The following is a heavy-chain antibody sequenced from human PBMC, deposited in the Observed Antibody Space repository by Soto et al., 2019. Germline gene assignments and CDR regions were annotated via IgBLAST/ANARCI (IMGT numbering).Heavy chain of an antibody. CDR1: GVSISSGGYY. J-gene: IGHJ6*02. CDR3: ALRNTAMVTGFNYYGMDV. Sequence: QVQLQESGPGLVKPSETLSLTCTVSGVSISSGGYYWRWIRQHPGKGLECIGYIYKGGSASYNPSPQGRVAISVDSSKNEFSLKLTSVTAADTAVYYCALRNTAMVTGFNYYGMDVWGRGTTVTVSS. CDR2: IYKGGSA. D-gene: IGHD5-18*01. V-gene: IGHV4-31*03.